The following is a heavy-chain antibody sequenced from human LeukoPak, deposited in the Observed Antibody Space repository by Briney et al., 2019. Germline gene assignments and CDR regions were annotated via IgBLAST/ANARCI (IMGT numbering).Heavy chain of an antibody. Sequence: ASVMVSCKASGYTFTGHYMNWVRQAPEQGLEWMGWIKPKSGATTYAQKFQGRVTMTRDTSINTAYLELSSLTSDDTAIYYCARVREWEEISGAIPDYFDYWGQGTLVTVSS. D-gene: IGHD3-3*01. CDR3: ARVREWEEISGAIPDYFDY. V-gene: IGHV1-2*02. CDR1: GYTFTGHY. CDR2: IKPKSGAT. J-gene: IGHJ4*02.